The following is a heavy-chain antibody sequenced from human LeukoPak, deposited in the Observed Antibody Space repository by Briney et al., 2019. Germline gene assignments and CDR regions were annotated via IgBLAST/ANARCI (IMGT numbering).Heavy chain of an antibody. CDR1: GYSFTAYY. Sequence: ASVKVSCKASGYSFTAYYMHWVRQAPGQGLEWMGWIKPNSGATNYAQKFQGRVTVTRDTSSSTAYMELSRLTSDDTAVYYCARPAYCGPDCYYYLDYWGQGTLVTVSS. V-gene: IGHV1-2*02. CDR2: IKPNSGAT. CDR3: ARPAYCGPDCYYYLDY. D-gene: IGHD2-21*02. J-gene: IGHJ4*02.